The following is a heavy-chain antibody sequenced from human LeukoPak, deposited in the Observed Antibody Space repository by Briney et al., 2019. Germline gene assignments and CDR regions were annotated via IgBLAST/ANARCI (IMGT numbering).Heavy chain of an antibody. CDR2: IYHSGNT. CDR3: ARLSHYFDSSGYYYVRFFDY. V-gene: IGHV4-59*08. Sequence: SETLSLTCTVSGDSISSYYWSWIRQPPGKGLEWIGYIYHSGNTNSNPSLKSRVTISVDKSKNQFSLKLSYVTAADTAVYYCARLSHYFDSSGYYYVRFFDYWGQGTLVTVSS. CDR1: GDSISSYY. D-gene: IGHD3-22*01. J-gene: IGHJ4*02.